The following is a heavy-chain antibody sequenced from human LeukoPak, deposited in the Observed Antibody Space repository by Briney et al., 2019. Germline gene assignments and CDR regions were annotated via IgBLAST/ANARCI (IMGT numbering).Heavy chain of an antibody. D-gene: IGHD2-2*01. Sequence: GRSLRLSCAASGFTFSSYGMHWVRQAPGKGLGWVSAISGSGGSTYYADSVKGRFTISRDNSKNTLYLQMNSLRAEDTAVYYCAKGLYCSSTSCYYYYGMDVWGQGTTVTVSS. CDR1: GFTFSSYG. CDR2: ISGSGGST. J-gene: IGHJ6*02. CDR3: AKGLYCSSTSCYYYYGMDV. V-gene: IGHV3-23*01.